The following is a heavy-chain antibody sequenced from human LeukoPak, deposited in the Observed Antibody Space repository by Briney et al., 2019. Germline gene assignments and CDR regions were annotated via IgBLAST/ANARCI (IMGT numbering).Heavy chain of an antibody. CDR1: GGSISSGDYY. V-gene: IGHV4-30-4*01. J-gene: IGHJ5*02. Sequence: SQTLSLTCTVSGGSISSGDYYWSWIRQPPGKGLECIGYIYYSGSTYYNPSLKSRVTISVDTSKNQFSLKLSSVTAADTAVYYCARGITIFGVVTLNWFDPWGQGTLVTVSS. CDR2: IYYSGST. D-gene: IGHD3-3*01. CDR3: ARGITIFGVVTLNWFDP.